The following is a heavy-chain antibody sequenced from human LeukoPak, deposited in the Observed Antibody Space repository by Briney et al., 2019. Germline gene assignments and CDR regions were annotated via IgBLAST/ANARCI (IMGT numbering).Heavy chain of an antibody. Sequence: ASVKVSCKASGYTFTGYYMHWVRQAPGQGLEWMGWINPNSGGQIYAKKYQARVTLTTDTSITTAYVELSRLRSDYTAVYYYARTFADYYDSSGYYHHGFDYWGKGTLVTVSS. CDR3: ARTFADYYDSSGYYHHGFDY. CDR1: GYTFTGYY. J-gene: IGHJ4*02. CDR2: INPNSGGQ. D-gene: IGHD3-22*01. V-gene: IGHV1-2*02.